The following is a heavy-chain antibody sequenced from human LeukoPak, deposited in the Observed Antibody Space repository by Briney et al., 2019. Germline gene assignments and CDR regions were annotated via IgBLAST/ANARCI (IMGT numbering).Heavy chain of an antibody. Sequence: GASVKVSCKASGGTFSSYAISWVRQAPGQGLEWMGRIIPILGIANYAQKFQGRVTITADKSTSTAYMELSSLRSEDTAVYYCAREPSSTPYYYDSSGLHFDYWGQGTLVTVSS. CDR1: GGTFSSYA. J-gene: IGHJ4*02. D-gene: IGHD3-22*01. V-gene: IGHV1-69*04. CDR3: AREPSSTPYYYDSSGLHFDY. CDR2: IIPILGIA.